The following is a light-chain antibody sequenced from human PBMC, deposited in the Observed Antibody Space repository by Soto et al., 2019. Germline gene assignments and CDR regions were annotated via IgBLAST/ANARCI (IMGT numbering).Light chain of an antibody. J-gene: IGKJ1*01. CDR2: YTS. CDR3: PQTASVPRT. Sequence: DIQMTQAPPSLYASVGDGVTLTCRASDDIRGHLHWYQQKPGQATKLLMSYTSRLQGGVPSRFNGSRSGTDFTLTINSLQPEDFATFYCPQTASVPRTFGQGTRVEIK. CDR1: DDIRGH. V-gene: IGKV1-39*01.